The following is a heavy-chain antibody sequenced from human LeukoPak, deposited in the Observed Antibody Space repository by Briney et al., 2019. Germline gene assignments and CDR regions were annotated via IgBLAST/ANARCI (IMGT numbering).Heavy chain of an antibody. D-gene: IGHD4/OR15-4a*01. V-gene: IGHV3-23*01. J-gene: IGHJ6*02. CDR2: ISSGTSGST. CDR1: GFAFSSYA. CDR3: TRDDYSDSPTYYNGMDV. Sequence: PGGSLRLSCAASGFAFSSYAMSWVRQATGKGLEWVSTISSGTSGSTYYADSVKGRFTVSRDNAKSSLYLQMNSLRAEDTAVYFCTRDDYSDSPTYYNGMDVWGQGTAVTVS.